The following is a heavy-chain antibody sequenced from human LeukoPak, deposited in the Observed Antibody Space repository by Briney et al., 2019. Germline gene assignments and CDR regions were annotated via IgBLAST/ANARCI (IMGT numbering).Heavy chain of an antibody. CDR2: IYYSGST. Sequence: SETLSLTCTVSGGSISSYYWSWIRQPPGKGLEWIGYIYYSGSTNYNPSLKSRVTISVDTSKNQFSLKLSSVTAADTAVYYCARHRVATRFDYWGQGTLVTVSS. CDR1: GGSISSYY. V-gene: IGHV4-59*01. D-gene: IGHD5-24*01. CDR3: ARHRVATRFDY. J-gene: IGHJ4*02.